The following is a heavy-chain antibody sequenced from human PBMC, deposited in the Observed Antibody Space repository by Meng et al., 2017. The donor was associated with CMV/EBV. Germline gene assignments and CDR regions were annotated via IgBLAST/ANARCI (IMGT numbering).Heavy chain of an antibody. CDR1: GFTFSSYG. CDR3: ARDRLYCSSTSCYFQH. CDR2: ISYDGSNK. D-gene: IGHD2-2*01. J-gene: IGHJ1*01. V-gene: IGHV3-30*19. Sequence: GESLKISCAASGFTFSSYGMHWVRQAPGKGLEWVAVISYDGSNKYYADSVKCRFTISRDNSKNTLYLQMNSLRAEDTAVYYCARDRLYCSSTSCYFQHWGQGTLVTVSS.